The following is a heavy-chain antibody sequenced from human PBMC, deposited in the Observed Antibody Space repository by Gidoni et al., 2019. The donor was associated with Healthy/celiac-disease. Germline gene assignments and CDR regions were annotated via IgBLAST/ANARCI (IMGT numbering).Heavy chain of an antibody. CDR1: GFTFSNAG. J-gene: IGHJ6*02. CDR3: TTEAAYYFGMDV. CDR2: IKRKTDGGTP. V-gene: IGHV3-15*01. Sequence: EVQLVESGGGLVKPGGSLRVSCAASGFTFSNAGMSWVRQAPGKGLEWVGRIKRKTDGGTPDYAAPVKGIFTISRDDSKNTLYLQMNSLKTEDTAVYYCTTEAAYYFGMDVWGQGTTVTVSS.